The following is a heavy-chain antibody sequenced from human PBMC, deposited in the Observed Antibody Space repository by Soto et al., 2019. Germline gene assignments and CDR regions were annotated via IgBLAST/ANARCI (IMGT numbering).Heavy chain of an antibody. V-gene: IGHV3-23*01. CDR3: AKSPPYYDFWSGYFEPMFYDY. Sequence: GGSLRLSCAASGFTFSSYAMSWVRQAPGKGPEWVSAISGSGGSTYYADSVKGRFTISRDNSKNTLYLQMNSLRAEDTAVYYCAKSPPYYDFWSGYFEPMFYDYWGQGTLVTVSS. CDR1: GFTFSSYA. D-gene: IGHD3-3*01. J-gene: IGHJ4*02. CDR2: ISGSGGST.